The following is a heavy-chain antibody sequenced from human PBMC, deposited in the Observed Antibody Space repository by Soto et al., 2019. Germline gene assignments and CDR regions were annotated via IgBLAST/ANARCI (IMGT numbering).Heavy chain of an antibody. CDR2: IYHSGST. V-gene: IGHV4-4*02. D-gene: IGHD3-10*01. J-gene: IGHJ5*02. CDR3: ARVGGGEGYRGWFDP. CDR1: GGSISSSNW. Sequence: QVQLQESGPGLVKPSGTLSLTCAVSGGSISSSNWWSWVRQPPGKGLEWIGEIYHSGSTNYNPSLKSRVTLSVDKSKNQCSLKVSSVTAADTAVYYCARVGGGEGYRGWFDPWGQGTLVTVSS.